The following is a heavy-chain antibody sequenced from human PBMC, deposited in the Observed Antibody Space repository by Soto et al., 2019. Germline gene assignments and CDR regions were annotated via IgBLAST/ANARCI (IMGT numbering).Heavy chain of an antibody. J-gene: IGHJ4*02. D-gene: IGHD1-1*01. CDR3: ARSGTTGTRGDFDY. Sequence: ASVKVSCKASGYTFTGYYMHWVRQAPGQGLEWMGWINPNSGGTNYAQKFQGWVTMTRDTSISTACMELSRLRSDDTALYYCARSGTTGTRGDFDYWGQGTLVTVSS. V-gene: IGHV1-2*04. CDR2: INPNSGGT. CDR1: GYTFTGYY.